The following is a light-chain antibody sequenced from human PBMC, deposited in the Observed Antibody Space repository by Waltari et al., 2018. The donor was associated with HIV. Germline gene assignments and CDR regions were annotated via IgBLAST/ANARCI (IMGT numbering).Light chain of an antibody. CDR1: SSNIGSNT. Sequence: QSVLTQPPPASGTPGQRVTVSCSGSSSNIGSNTVTWFQQLPGTAPKLLIYSNNQRPSGVPDRFSGSKSGTSASLAITGLQSEDEAHYYCAAWDDSLNGWVFGGGTKLTVL. CDR2: SNN. CDR3: AAWDDSLNGWV. J-gene: IGLJ3*02. V-gene: IGLV1-44*01.